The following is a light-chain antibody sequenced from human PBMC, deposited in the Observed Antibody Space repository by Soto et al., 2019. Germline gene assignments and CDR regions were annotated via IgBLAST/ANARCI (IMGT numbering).Light chain of an antibody. CDR3: GSYSSTDTPFV. V-gene: IGLV2-14*01. J-gene: IGLJ1*01. Sequence: QSALAQPSSVSGSPGQSITISCTGTSTDVGGYNYVSWYQHHSGKAPKLLIYEVTNRPSGISDRFSGSKSVHTASLTISGLQAEDESDYYCGSYSSTDTPFVFGTGTKLTVL. CDR2: EVT. CDR1: STDVGGYNY.